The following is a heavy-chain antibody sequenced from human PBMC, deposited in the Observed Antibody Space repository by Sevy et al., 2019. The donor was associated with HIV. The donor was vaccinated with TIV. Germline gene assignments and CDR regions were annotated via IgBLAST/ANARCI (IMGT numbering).Heavy chain of an antibody. Sequence: SETLSLTCAVSGGSFSGFSWNWIRQPPGKGLEWIGEVNHYSPSLKSRATISLDTSKNQFSPKLHSVTAADTAFYFCARGVEGVVPSPILGLGPWSKYWSFDLWGRGTLVTVSS. D-gene: IGHD2-2*02. CDR1: GGSFSGFS. J-gene: IGHJ2*01. V-gene: IGHV4-34*01. CDR2: VNH. CDR3: ARGVEGVVPSPILGLGPWSKYWSFDL.